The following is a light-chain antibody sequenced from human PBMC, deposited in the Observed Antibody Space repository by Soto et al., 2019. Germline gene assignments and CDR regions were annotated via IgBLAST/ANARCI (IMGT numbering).Light chain of an antibody. V-gene: IGLV2-23*01. Sequence: QSALTQPASVSGSPGQSITVSCTGTSSDVGTYDYVSWYQHHPGAAPKLMVFEATQRPSGISNRFSGSKSGNTASLTISGLQAEDEADYYCCSFAGANPLVFGAGTQLTVL. CDR3: CSFAGANPLV. CDR1: SSDVGTYDY. J-gene: IGLJ7*01. CDR2: EAT.